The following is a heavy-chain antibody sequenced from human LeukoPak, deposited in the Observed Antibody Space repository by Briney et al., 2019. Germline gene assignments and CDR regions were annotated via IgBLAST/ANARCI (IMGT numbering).Heavy chain of an antibody. CDR2: INSDGSTT. CDR3: AVKWTYDGFVI. V-gene: IGHV3-74*01. J-gene: IGHJ3*02. Sequence: PGGSLRLSWAASGLTFSSYWMHWVRQAPGKGLVWVSRINSDGSTTTYADSMKGRFTISRDNAKNTLYLQMNSLRAEDTAVYYGAVKWTYDGFVIWGQGTMVTVSS. CDR1: GLTFSSYW. D-gene: IGHD1-26*01.